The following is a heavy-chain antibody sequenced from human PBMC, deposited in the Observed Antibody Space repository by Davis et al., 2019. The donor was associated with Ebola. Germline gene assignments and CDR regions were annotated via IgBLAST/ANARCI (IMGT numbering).Heavy chain of an antibody. CDR2: ISAYNGNT. J-gene: IGHJ5*02. V-gene: IGHV1-18*01. CDR3: ARAVTMVLPSGWFDP. Sequence: AASVKVSCKASGYTFTRYGISWVRQAPGQGLEWMGWISAYNGNTNYAQNLQGRVTMTTDTSTSTAYMEVRSLRYDDTAVYCCARAVTMVLPSGWFDPWGQGTLVTVSS. CDR1: GYTFTRYG. D-gene: IGHD3-10*01.